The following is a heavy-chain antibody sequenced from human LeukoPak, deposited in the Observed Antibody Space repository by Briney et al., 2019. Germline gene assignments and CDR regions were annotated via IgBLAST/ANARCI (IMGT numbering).Heavy chain of an antibody. CDR3: ARGEQQLVFDY. CDR2: IYYSGST. CDR1: GGSISSGGYY. D-gene: IGHD6-13*01. J-gene: IGHJ4*02. Sequence: SETLSLTCTVSGGSISSGGYYWSWIRQHPGKGLEWIGYIYYSGSTYYNPSLKSRVTISVDASKNQFSLKLSSVTAADTAVYYCARGEQQLVFDYWGQGTLVTVSS. V-gene: IGHV4-31*03.